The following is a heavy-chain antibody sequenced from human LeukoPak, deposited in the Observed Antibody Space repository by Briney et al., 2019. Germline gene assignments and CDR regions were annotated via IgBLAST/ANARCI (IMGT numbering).Heavy chain of an antibody. CDR2: ISSSSSYI. CDR1: GFTFSSYS. CDR3: ARLSRGSGRDAFDI. V-gene: IGHV3-21*01. Sequence: PGGSLRLSCAASGFTFSSYSMNWVRQAPGKGLEWVSSISSSSSYIYYADSAKGRFTISRDNAKNSLYLQMNSLRAEDTAVYYCARLSRGSGRDAFDIWGQGTMVTVSS. J-gene: IGHJ3*02. D-gene: IGHD3-10*01.